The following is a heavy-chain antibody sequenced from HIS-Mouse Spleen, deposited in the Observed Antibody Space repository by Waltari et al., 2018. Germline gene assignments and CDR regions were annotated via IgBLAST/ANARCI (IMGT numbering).Heavy chain of an antibody. CDR3: ARGALRGSYYWGEYFQH. CDR2: INHSGST. Sequence: QVQLQQWGAGLLKPSETLSLTCAVYGGSFSGYYWSWIVQPPGKGLEWIGEINHSGSTNYNPSLKSRVTISVDTSKNQFSLKLSSVTAADTAVYYCARGALRGSYYWGEYFQHWGQGTLVTVSS. CDR1: GGSFSGYY. V-gene: IGHV4-34*01. D-gene: IGHD1-26*01. J-gene: IGHJ1*01.